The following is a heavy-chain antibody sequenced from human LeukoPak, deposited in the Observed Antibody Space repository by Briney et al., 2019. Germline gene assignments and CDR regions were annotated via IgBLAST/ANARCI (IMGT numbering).Heavy chain of an antibody. CDR3: ARVTYTVAARYYYYMDV. CDR1: GGSISSYY. V-gene: IGHV4-59*01. CDR2: IYYSGST. D-gene: IGHD6-6*01. J-gene: IGHJ6*03. Sequence: PSETLSLTCTVSGGSISSYYWSWIRQPPGKGLEWIGYIYYSGSTNYIPSLKSRVTISVDTSKNQFSLKLSSVTAADTAVYYCARVTYTVAARYYYYMDVWGKGTTVTVSS.